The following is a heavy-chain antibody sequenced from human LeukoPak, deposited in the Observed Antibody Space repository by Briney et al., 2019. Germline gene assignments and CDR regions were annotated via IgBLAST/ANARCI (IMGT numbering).Heavy chain of an antibody. V-gene: IGHV1-18*01. D-gene: IGHD3-10*01. CDR3: ATDRDTLWFGELNF. CDR1: GYTFTSYG. Sequence: ASVKVSCKASGYTFTSYGISWVRQAPGQGLEWMGWISAYNGNTNYAQKLQGRVTMTTDTSTSTAYMELSSLRSEDTAVYYCATDRDTLWFGELNFWGQGTLVTVSS. CDR2: ISAYNGNT. J-gene: IGHJ4*02.